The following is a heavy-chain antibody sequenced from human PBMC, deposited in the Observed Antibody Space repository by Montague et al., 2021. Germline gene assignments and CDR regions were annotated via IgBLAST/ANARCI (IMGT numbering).Heavy chain of an antibody. Sequence: SETLSLTCTVSGGSISSSSYYWGWIRPPPGKERVWIVSIYYSASTYYNPSLKSPLTIPAATSKNQFSLKPSSVTAADTAVYYGVVTPSLYYHGMDVWGQGTTVTVSS. CDR1: GGSISSSSYY. CDR2: IYYSAST. CDR3: VVTPSLYYHGMDV. V-gene: IGHV4-39*01. D-gene: IGHD4-23*01. J-gene: IGHJ6*02.